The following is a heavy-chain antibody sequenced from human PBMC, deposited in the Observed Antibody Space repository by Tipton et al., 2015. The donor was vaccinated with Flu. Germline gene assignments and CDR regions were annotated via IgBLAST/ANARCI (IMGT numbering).Heavy chain of an antibody. CDR1: GDSMSIGNTY. J-gene: IGHJ6*02. CDR2: VFNTGSP. D-gene: IGHD5-12*01. Sequence: TLSLTCNVSGDSMSIGNTYWAWIRQPPGKGLEWIGFVFNTGSPYYNPSLRGRLTMSVDASHSQFSLKLSSATVADTAVYYCAKGVGSSGMDVWGRGTTVTVSS. V-gene: IGHV4-31*03. CDR3: AKGVGSSGMDV.